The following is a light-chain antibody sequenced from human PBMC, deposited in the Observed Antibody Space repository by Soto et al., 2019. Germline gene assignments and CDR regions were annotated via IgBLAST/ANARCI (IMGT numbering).Light chain of an antibody. V-gene: IGKV3-11*01. CDR1: ETVSSY. CDR3: LHRMNWPLT. CDR2: DAS. Sequence: DIVLTQSPVTLSLSPGDRATLSCRASETVSSYLLLYHKKPGQDPRLLIYDASKRATGIQDRFSGSGSETDFTLTISSRATEDRGVYYFLHRMNWPLTFGQGTRLDIK. J-gene: IGKJ5*01.